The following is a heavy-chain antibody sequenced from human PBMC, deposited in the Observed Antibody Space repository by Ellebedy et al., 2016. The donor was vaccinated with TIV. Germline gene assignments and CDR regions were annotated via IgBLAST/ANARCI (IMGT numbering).Heavy chain of an antibody. CDR3: ARGRGFTYVYIAYYAMDV. D-gene: IGHD3-16*01. V-gene: IGHV4-28*03. J-gene: IGHJ6*02. CDR2: IFQSGRT. CDR1: GSSIASSHW. Sequence: SETLSLXXSVSGSSIASSHWWGWVRQSPGKGLEWIGYIFQSGRTYYNPSLESRVTMSIDTSKNQFSLTVRSVTAADTAVYHCARGRGFTYVYIAYYAMDVWGPGTTVTVSS.